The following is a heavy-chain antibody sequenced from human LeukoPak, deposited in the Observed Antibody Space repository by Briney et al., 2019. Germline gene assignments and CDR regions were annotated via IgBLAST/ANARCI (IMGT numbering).Heavy chain of an antibody. Sequence: GGSLRLTCAASGFTFSSYGMHWVRQAPGKGLEWVAFIRYDGSNKYYADSVKGRFTISRDNSKNTLYLQMNSLRAEDTAVYYCAKDLIVVVPAAIRIFEEYYYYYMDVWGKGTTVTVSS. CDR2: IRYDGSNK. CDR1: GFTFSSYG. CDR3: AKDLIVVVPAAIRIFEEYYYYYMDV. D-gene: IGHD2-2*01. J-gene: IGHJ6*03. V-gene: IGHV3-30*02.